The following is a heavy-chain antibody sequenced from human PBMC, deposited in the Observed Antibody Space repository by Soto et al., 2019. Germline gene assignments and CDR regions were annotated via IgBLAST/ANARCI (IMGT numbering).Heavy chain of an antibody. CDR3: ATYTVGGGGRGY. Sequence: QVQLQESGPGLVKPSETLSLTCTVSGGSMRGQHWSWIRQPPGKGLEWIGHHSDSTNYNPSLKSRITISTDTSKNQFSLKLSSVPAADTAVYYCATYTVGGGGRGYWGQGTLVTVSS. V-gene: IGHV4-4*09. J-gene: IGHJ4*02. D-gene: IGHD3-16*01. CDR1: GGSMRGQH. CDR2: HHSDST.